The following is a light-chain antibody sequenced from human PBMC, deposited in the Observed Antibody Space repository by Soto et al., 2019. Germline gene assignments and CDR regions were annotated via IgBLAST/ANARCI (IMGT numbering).Light chain of an antibody. V-gene: IGKV3-11*01. Sequence: DIVLTQSPGTLSLSPGERATLSFRASQSVSSHLAWYQQKPGQAPRLLIYDASNRATGIPARFSGSGSGTDFTLTISSIEPEDFGVYYCQHRSGWPLTFGGGTKVDIK. CDR3: QHRSGWPLT. CDR1: QSVSSH. CDR2: DAS. J-gene: IGKJ4*01.